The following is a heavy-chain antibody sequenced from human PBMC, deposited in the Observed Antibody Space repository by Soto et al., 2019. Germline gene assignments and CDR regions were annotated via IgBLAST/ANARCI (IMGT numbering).Heavy chain of an antibody. J-gene: IGHJ4*02. V-gene: IGHV3-48*01. Sequence: PGGSLRLSCGASGFTFSYYSMNWVRQAPGKGLEWISYISSSSSTIYYADSVKGRFTISRDNAKNSLYLQMNSLRAEDTAVYYCAKDREYCSSSFCYADYWGRGTLVTVSS. CDR2: ISSSSSTI. D-gene: IGHD2-2*01. CDR3: AKDREYCSSSFCYADY. CDR1: GFTFSYYS.